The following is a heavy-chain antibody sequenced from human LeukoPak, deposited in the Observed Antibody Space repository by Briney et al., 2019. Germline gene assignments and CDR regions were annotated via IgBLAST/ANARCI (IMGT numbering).Heavy chain of an antibody. CDR2: IYYSGST. J-gene: IGHJ4*02. CDR3: ANTNTQYSSGLYVDY. Sequence: RASETLSLTCTVSGGSISSSSYYWGWIRQPPGKGLEWIGRIYYSGSTYYNPSLKSRVTISVDTSKNQFPLKLSSVDAADKAVYYCANTNTQYSSGLYVDYWGQGTLVTVSS. CDR1: GGSISSSSYY. V-gene: IGHV4-39*01. D-gene: IGHD6-19*01.